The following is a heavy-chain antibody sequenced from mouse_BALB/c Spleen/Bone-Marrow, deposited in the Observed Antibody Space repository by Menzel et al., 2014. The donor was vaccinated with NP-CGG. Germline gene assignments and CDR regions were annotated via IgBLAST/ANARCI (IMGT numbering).Heavy chain of an antibody. V-gene: IGHV4-1*02. CDR1: GFDFSRYW. Sequence: EVKLMESGGGLVQPGGSLKLSCAASGFDFSRYWMSWVRQAPGKGLEWIGGINPDSRTINYSPSLKDKFIISRDNAKNTLYLRLNKVRSEDTALYYCARPDYYGYLNYWGQGTTLTVSS. J-gene: IGHJ2*01. CDR2: INPDSRTI. CDR3: ARPDYYGYLNY. D-gene: IGHD1-1*01.